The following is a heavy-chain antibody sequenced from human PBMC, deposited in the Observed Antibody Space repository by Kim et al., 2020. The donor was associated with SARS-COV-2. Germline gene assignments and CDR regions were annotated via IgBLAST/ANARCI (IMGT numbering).Heavy chain of an antibody. CDR2: T. V-gene: IGHV4-59*01. CDR3: AGWSAAAGVDY. Sequence: TNYNPSLKSRVTISVDTSKNQFSLKLSSVTAADTAVYYCAGWSAAAGVDYWGQGTLVTVSS. D-gene: IGHD6-13*01. J-gene: IGHJ4*02.